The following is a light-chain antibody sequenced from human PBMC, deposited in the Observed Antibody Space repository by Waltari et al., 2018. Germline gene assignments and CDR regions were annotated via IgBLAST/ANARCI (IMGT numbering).Light chain of an antibody. CDR2: WAS. CDR1: QSVLYSSNNKNY. J-gene: IGKJ2*01. Sequence: DIVMTQSPDSLAVSLGERATINCKASQSVLYSSNNKNYLAWYQKKPGQPPKLLIYWASTRESGVPDRFSGSGSGTDFTLTISSLQAEDVAVYYCQQYYSTRTFGQGTKLEIK. V-gene: IGKV4-1*01. CDR3: QQYYSTRT.